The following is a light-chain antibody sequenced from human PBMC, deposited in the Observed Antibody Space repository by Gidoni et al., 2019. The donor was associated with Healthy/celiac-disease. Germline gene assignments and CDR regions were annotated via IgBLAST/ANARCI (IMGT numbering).Light chain of an antibody. Sequence: VLTQSPATLSLSHGERATLSCRASQRVSSYLAWYQKKPGQAPRLLIYDASNRATGIPARFSGSGSGTDFTLTISSLGPEDFAGYYCQQRSNWPKTFGQGTKVEIK. CDR1: QRVSSY. V-gene: IGKV3-11*01. CDR2: DAS. CDR3: QQRSNWPKT. J-gene: IGKJ1*01.